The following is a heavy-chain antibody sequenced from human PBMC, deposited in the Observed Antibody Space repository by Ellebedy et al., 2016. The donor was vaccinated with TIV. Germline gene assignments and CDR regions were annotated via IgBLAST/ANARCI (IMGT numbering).Heavy chain of an antibody. D-gene: IGHD5-12*01. J-gene: IGHJ4*02. CDR2: TRNKANSDTT. CDR3: IRGLSSGYKQAGDY. Sequence: GESLKISCAASGFTFSDHYMDWVRQAPGKGLEWVGRTRNKANSDTTESAASVKGRFTISRDDSKNSLYLQMNSLKTEDTAIYYCIRGLSSGYKQAGDYWGQGILVTVSS. V-gene: IGHV3-72*01. CDR1: GFTFSDHY.